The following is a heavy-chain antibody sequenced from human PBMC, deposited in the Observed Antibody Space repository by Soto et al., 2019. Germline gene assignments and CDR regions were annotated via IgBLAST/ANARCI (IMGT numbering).Heavy chain of an antibody. CDR2: ITPGFGSG. Sequence: QVQLGQSGAEVKEPGSSVNVSCKASGGTFSSYTISWVRQAPGQGFEWMGGITPGFGSGNYAQKFQGRVTITADKSTRTVYMALSSLTSAETALYYCAGLTGSYQLGKWFDPWGQGTLVTVSS. CDR3: AGLTGSYQLGKWFDP. CDR1: GGTFSSYT. J-gene: IGHJ5*02. D-gene: IGHD1-26*01. V-gene: IGHV1-69*06.